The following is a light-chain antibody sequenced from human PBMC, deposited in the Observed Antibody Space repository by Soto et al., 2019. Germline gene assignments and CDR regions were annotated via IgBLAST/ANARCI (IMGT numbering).Light chain of an antibody. J-gene: IGKJ3*01. CDR1: QRIANY. V-gene: IGKV1-39*01. Sequence: DFQMTQSPSSLSASVGDRVTITCRASQRIANYLNWYQQKPGKAPELLIYAASSLQSGVPSRFSGSGSGTDFTLTISSLQPEDFASYYWQESFSTPFTFGPGTKVAIK. CDR2: AAS. CDR3: QESFSTPFT.